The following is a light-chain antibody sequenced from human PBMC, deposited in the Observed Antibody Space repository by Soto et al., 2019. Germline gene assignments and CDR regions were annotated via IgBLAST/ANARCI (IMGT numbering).Light chain of an antibody. CDR3: QQYGSSPRT. Sequence: EIELTQSPGTLSLSPWERATLSCRASQGVSSNYLAWYQQKSGQAPRLLIYGASSRATGIPDRFSGRGSGTDFTLTISRLEPEDFAVYYCQQYGSSPRTFGQGTKVDIK. J-gene: IGKJ1*01. V-gene: IGKV3-20*01. CDR2: GAS. CDR1: QGVSSNY.